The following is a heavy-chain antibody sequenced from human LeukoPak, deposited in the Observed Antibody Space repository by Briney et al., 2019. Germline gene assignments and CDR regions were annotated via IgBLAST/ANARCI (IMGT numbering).Heavy chain of an antibody. CDR2: ISVSGAST. CDR1: GFSFSDAW. V-gene: IGHV3-23*01. Sequence: GGSLRLSCAASGFSFSDAWMSWVRQAPGKGPEWVSAISVSGASTYYADSVKGRFIISRDNSKNTLYVQMNSLRAEDTAVYYCARDRVPIRAVAGTDAFDIWGQGTMVTVSS. D-gene: IGHD6-19*01. J-gene: IGHJ3*02. CDR3: ARDRVPIRAVAGTDAFDI.